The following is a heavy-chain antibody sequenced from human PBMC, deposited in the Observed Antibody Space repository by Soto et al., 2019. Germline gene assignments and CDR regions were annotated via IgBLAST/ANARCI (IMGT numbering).Heavy chain of an antibody. V-gene: IGHV3-33*01. CDR2: IWYDGSNQ. D-gene: IGHD5-12*01. Sequence: QVQLVESGGDVVQPGRSLRLSCAASGFRFRSFGMHWVRQAPGKGLEWVAIIWYDGSNQSYAESVRGRFTISRDNSKDSLYLQMNSLRVEDTGVYYCARVFDTSGDGMDVWGQGTTVTVSS. J-gene: IGHJ6*02. CDR1: GFRFRSFG. CDR3: ARVFDTSGDGMDV.